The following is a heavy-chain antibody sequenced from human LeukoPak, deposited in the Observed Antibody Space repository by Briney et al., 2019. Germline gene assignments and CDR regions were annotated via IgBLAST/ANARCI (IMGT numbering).Heavy chain of an antibody. CDR2: ISSSSSYI. D-gene: IGHD6-19*01. J-gene: IGHJ6*03. V-gene: IGHV3-21*01. Sequence: GGSLRLSCAASGFTFSSYSMNWVRQAPGKGLEWVSSISSSSSYIYYADSVKGRFTISRDNAKNSLYLQMNSLRAEGTAVYYCARGRGGWDYYYMDVWGKGTTVTVSS. CDR3: ARGRGGWDYYYMDV. CDR1: GFTFSSYS.